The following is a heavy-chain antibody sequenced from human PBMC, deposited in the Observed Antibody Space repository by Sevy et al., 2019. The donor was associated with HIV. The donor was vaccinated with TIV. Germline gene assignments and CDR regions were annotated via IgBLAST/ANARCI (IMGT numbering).Heavy chain of an antibody. D-gene: IGHD3-10*01. CDR1: GFTFSRYW. CDR3: ARDKVEGGTMVQDNDY. J-gene: IGHJ4*02. CDR2: IKVDGSEK. Sequence: GGSLRLSCAASGFTFSRYWMSWVRQAPGKGLEWVANIKVDGSEKYYVDSVKGRFTISRDNAKNTLYLQMDSLRAEDTAVYYCARDKVEGGTMVQDNDYWGQGTLVTVSS. V-gene: IGHV3-7*01.